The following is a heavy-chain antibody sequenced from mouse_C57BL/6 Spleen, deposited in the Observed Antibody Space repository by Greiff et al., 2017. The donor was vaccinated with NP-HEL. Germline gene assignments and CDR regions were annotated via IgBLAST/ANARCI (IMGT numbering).Heavy chain of an antibody. V-gene: IGHV1-26*01. CDR2: INPNNGGT. Sequence: EVQLQQSGPELVKPGASVKISCKASGYTFTDYYMNWVKQSHGKSLEWIGDINPNNGGTSYNQKFKGKATLTVDKSSSTAYMELRSLTSEDSAVYYCARYSSGYSYWGQGTTLTVSS. D-gene: IGHD3-2*02. CDR3: ARYSSGYSY. J-gene: IGHJ2*01. CDR1: GYTFTDYY.